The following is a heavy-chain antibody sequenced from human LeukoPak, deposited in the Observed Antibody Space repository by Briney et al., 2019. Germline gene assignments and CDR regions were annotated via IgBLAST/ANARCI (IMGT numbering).Heavy chain of an antibody. CDR1: GYTFTSYG. Sequence: GASVKVSCKASGYTFTSYGISWVRQAPGQGLEWMGWISAYNGNTNYAQKLQGRVTMTTDTSTSTAYMELRSLRSDDTAVYYCARSHGYCSSTSCHHFDYWGQGTLVTVSS. CDR2: ISAYNGNT. V-gene: IGHV1-18*01. J-gene: IGHJ4*02. CDR3: ARSHGYCSSTSCHHFDY. D-gene: IGHD2-2*01.